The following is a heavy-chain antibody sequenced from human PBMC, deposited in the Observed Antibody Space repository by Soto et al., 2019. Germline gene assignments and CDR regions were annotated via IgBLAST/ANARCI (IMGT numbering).Heavy chain of an antibody. J-gene: IGHJ4*02. CDR3: AKDRGSHDFWSGYYLDY. CDR1: GFTFSSYE. Sequence: EVQLVESGGGLVQPGGSLRLSGAASGFTFSSYEMNWVRQAPGKGLEWVSYISSSGSTIYYADSVKGRFTISRDNAKNSLYLQMNGLRAEDTAVYYCAKDRGSHDFWSGYYLDYWGQGTLVTVSS. CDR2: ISSSGSTI. V-gene: IGHV3-48*03. D-gene: IGHD3-3*01.